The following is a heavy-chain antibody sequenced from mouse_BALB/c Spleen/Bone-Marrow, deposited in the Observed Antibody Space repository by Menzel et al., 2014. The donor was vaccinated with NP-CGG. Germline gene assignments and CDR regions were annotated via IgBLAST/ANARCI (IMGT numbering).Heavy chain of an antibody. CDR1: GFDFSRYW. D-gene: IGHD1-1*01. Sequence: EVQGVESGGGLVQPGGSLKLSCAASGFDFSRYWMRWVRQAPGQGLEWIGEINPDSSTINYTPSLKDKFIISRDNAKNTLYLQMSKVRSEDTALYYCSRLYYYGNFAYWGQGTLVTVSA. V-gene: IGHV4-1*02. CDR2: INPDSSTI. CDR3: SRLYYYGNFAY. J-gene: IGHJ3*01.